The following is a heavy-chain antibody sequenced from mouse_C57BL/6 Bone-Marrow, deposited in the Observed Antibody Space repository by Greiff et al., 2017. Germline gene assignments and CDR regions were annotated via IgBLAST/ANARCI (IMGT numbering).Heavy chain of an antibody. CDR1: GFNITDDY. Sequence: VQLQQSGAELVRPGASVKLSCTASGFNITDDYMHWVKQRPEQGLEWIGWIDPENGDTEYASKFQGKATITADTSSNTAYLQLSSLTSEDTAVYYCTTNYGRRYYAMDYWGQGTSVTVSS. CDR3: TTNYGRRYYAMDY. J-gene: IGHJ4*01. V-gene: IGHV14-4*01. CDR2: IDPENGDT. D-gene: IGHD1-1*01.